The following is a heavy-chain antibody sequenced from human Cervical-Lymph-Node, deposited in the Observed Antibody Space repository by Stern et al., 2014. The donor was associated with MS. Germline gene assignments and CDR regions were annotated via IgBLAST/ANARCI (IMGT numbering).Heavy chain of an antibody. CDR3: ARDSAAGSSIRDYYFGLDV. V-gene: IGHV4-61*02. CDR2: IYTSGST. D-gene: IGHD6-19*01. CDR1: GASITGGGSF. Sequence: QLQLQESGPGLVKPSQTLSLTCTVSGASITGGGSFWSWIRQPAGKRLEWIGRIYTSGSTDYTPSLKSRVTISVDALKNQFSLNLISVTAADTAVYYCARDSAAGSSIRDYYFGLDVWGQGTTVTVSS. J-gene: IGHJ6*02.